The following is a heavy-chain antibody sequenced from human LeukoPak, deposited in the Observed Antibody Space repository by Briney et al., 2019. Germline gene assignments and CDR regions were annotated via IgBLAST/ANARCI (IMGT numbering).Heavy chain of an antibody. D-gene: IGHD2-21*02. CDR3: ARRPYCGGDCYSSDDTFDY. J-gene: IGHJ4*02. V-gene: IGHV5-51*01. CDR1: GYSFTSYW. CDR2: IYPGDSDT. Sequence: GEALQISCKGSGYSFTSYWIGWVRRMPGKGLEWMGIIYPGDSDTRYSPSFQGQVTISADKSISTAYLQWSSLKASDTAMYYCARRPYCGGDCYSSDDTFDYWGQGTLVTVSS.